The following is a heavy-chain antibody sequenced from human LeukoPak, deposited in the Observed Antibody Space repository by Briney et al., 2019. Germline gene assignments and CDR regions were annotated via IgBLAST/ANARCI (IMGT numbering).Heavy chain of an antibody. CDR2: ISSSSSYI. J-gene: IGHJ4*02. D-gene: IGHD3-10*01. CDR3: ARDAARGNFDY. Sequence: PGGSLKLSCAASGFTFSSYSMNWVRQAPGKGLEWVSSISSSSSYIYYADSVKGRFTISRDNAKSSLYLQMNSLRAEDTAVYYCARDAARGNFDYWGQGTLVTVSS. CDR1: GFTFSSYS. V-gene: IGHV3-21*01.